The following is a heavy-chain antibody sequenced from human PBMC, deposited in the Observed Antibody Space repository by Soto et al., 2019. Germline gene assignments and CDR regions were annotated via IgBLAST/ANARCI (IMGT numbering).Heavy chain of an antibody. CDR2: INHSGST. Sequence: WTWIRQPPGKGLEWIGEINHSGSTNYNPSLKSRVTISVDTSKNQFSLKLSSVTAADTAVYYCARLPRGYNYGMDVWGQGTTVIASS. CDR3: ARLPRGYNYGMDV. V-gene: IGHV4-34*01. J-gene: IGHJ6*02.